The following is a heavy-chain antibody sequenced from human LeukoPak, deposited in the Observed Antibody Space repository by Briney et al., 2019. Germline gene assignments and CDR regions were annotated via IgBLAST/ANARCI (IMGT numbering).Heavy chain of an antibody. CDR1: GGSISSYY. CDR2: IYYSGST. D-gene: IGHD3-9*01. J-gene: IGHJ5*02. CDR3: ARDMTDWWFDP. V-gene: IGHV4-59*12. Sequence: SETLSLTCTVSGGSISSYYWSWIRQPPGKGLEWIGYIYYSGSTHYNPSLKSRVTISVDTSKNQFSLKLSSVTAADTAVYYCARDMTDWWFDPWGQGTLVTVSS.